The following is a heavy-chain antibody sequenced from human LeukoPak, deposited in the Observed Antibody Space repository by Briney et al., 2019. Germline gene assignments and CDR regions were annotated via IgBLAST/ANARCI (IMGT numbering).Heavy chain of an antibody. D-gene: IGHD6-19*01. V-gene: IGHV4-39*07. J-gene: IGHJ4*02. CDR1: GGSISSSSYY. CDR3: ARGVKDRNSSGWYRVDY. Sequence: SETLSLTCTVSGGSISSSSYYWGWIRQPPGKGLEWIGSIHYSGSTNYNPSLKSRVTISVDTSKNQFSLKLSSVTAADTAVYYCARGVKDRNSSGWYRVDYWGQGTLVTVSS. CDR2: IHYSGST.